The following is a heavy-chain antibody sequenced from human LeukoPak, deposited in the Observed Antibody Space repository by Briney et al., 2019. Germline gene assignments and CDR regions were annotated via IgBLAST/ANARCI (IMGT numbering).Heavy chain of an antibody. CDR2: INGDGSVL. V-gene: IGHV3-74*01. CDR1: GFXFNNSW. J-gene: IGHJ4*02. Sequence: PGGSLRLSCAGSGFXFNNSWIHWVRQAPGKGLVWVSRINGDGSVLTYADSVKGRFTISRDNAKNTLFLQMNSLGAEDTAVYYRVRFGDYPQWGQGTLVTVSS. CDR3: VRFGDYPQ. D-gene: IGHD3-16*01.